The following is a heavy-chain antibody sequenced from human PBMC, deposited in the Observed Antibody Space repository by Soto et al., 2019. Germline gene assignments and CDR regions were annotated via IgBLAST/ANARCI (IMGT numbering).Heavy chain of an antibody. V-gene: IGHV3-48*01. Sequence: GGSLRLSCAASGFTFSSYSMNWVRQAPGKGLEWVSYISSSSSTIYYADSVKGRFTISRDNAKNSLYLQMNSLRAEDTAVYYCARDGFSVVVVAATPRYYYYYMDVWGKGTTVTVSS. CDR2: ISSSSSTI. D-gene: IGHD2-15*01. CDR1: GFTFSSYS. J-gene: IGHJ6*03. CDR3: ARDGFSVVVVAATPRYYYYYMDV.